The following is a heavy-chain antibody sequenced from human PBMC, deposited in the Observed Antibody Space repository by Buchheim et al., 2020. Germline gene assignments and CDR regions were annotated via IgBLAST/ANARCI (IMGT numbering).Heavy chain of an antibody. D-gene: IGHD2-2*01. J-gene: IGHJ6*02. CDR2: ISYDGSNK. V-gene: IGHV3-30*18. CDR1: GFTFSSYG. CDR3: AKDLGIVVVPAATRKPYYYGMDV. Sequence: VQLVESGGGLVKPGGSLRISCVASGFTFSSYGMHWVRQAPGKGLEWVAVISYDGSNKYYADSVKGRFTISRDNSKNTLYLQMNSLRAEDTAVYYCAKDLGIVVVPAATRKPYYYGMDVWGQGTT.